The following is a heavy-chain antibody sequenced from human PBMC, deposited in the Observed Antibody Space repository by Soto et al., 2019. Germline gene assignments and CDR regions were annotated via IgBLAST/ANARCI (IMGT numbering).Heavy chain of an antibody. CDR3: ASDRAKFYDFWSGYYYYYYGMDV. V-gene: IGHV4-34*01. J-gene: IGHJ6*02. CDR2: INHSGST. D-gene: IGHD3-3*01. Sequence: SETLSLTCAVYGGSFSGYYWSWIRQPPGKGLEWIGEINHSGSTNYNPSLKSRVTISVDTSKNQFSLKLSSVTAADTAVYYCASDRAKFYDFWSGYYYYYYGMDVWGQGTTVTVSS. CDR1: GGSFSGYY.